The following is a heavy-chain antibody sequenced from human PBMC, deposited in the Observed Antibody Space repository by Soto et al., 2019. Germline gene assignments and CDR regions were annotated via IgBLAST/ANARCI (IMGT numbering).Heavy chain of an antibody. CDR1: GFTFSSYA. J-gene: IGHJ6*03. CDR2: ISGSGGST. Sequence: GGSLRLSCAASGFTFSSYAMSWVRQAPGKGLEWVSAISGSGGSTYYADSVKGRFTISRDNSKNTLYLQMNSLRAEDTAVYYCVKDDDDYYYYYMDVWGKGTTVTVSS. CDR3: VKDDDDYYYYYMDV. V-gene: IGHV3-23*01.